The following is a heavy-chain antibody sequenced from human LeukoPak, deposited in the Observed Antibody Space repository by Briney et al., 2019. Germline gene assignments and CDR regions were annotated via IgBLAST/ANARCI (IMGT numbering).Heavy chain of an antibody. Sequence: GGSLRLSCAASGFTFSSFSMNWVRQAPGKGLEWVSYIRSGGTNTDYTGSVKGRFTISRDNAKNSLYLQMNSLRAEDTAVYYCARMNYVSSGWGAPFDYWGQGTLVTVSS. CDR2: IRSGGTNT. V-gene: IGHV3-48*04. CDR1: GFTFSSFS. D-gene: IGHD1-7*01. CDR3: ARMNYVSSGWGAPFDY. J-gene: IGHJ4*02.